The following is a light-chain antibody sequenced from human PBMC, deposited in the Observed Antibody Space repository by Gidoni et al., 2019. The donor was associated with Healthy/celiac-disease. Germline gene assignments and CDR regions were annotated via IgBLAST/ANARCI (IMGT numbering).Light chain of an antibody. Sequence: DIQMTQSPSSLSASVGDRVTITCRASQSISSYLNWYQQKPGKAPKLLIYAASSLQSGVPSRFSGSGSGTDFTLTISKLQPEDFATCYCQQSYSTFPFTFGPGTKVDIK. CDR1: QSISSY. V-gene: IGKV1-39*01. J-gene: IGKJ3*01. CDR2: AAS. CDR3: QQSYSTFPFT.